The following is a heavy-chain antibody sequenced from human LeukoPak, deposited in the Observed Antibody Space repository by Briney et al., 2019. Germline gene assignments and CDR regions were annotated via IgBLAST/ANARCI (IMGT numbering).Heavy chain of an antibody. CDR2: ISAYNGNT. CDR1: GYTSTSYG. D-gene: IGHD3-9*01. V-gene: IGHV1-18*04. Sequence: ASVKVSCKASGYTSTSYGISWVRQAPGQGLEWMGWISAYNGNTNYAQKLQGRVTMTTDTSTSTAYMELRSLRSDDTAVYYCARRYYDILTGYYDYWDQGTLVTVSS. CDR3: ARRYYDILTGYYDY. J-gene: IGHJ4*02.